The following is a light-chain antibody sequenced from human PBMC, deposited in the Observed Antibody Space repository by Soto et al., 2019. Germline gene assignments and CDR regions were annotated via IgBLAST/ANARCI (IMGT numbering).Light chain of an antibody. V-gene: IGLV2-14*01. CDR2: EVS. J-gene: IGLJ3*02. Sequence: QSALTQPASVSGSPGQSITISCTGTSSDVGGYNYVSWYQQHPGKAPKLMIYEVSNRPSGVSNRVSGSKSGNAASLTISGRQAEDEAYYYCSSYTSSSTRVFVGGTKLTVL. CDR3: SSYTSSSTRV. CDR1: SSDVGGYNY.